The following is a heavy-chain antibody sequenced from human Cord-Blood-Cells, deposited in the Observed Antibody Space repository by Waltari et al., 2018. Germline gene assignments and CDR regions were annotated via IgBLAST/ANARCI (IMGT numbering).Heavy chain of an antibody. D-gene: IGHD3-22*01. Sequence: QVQLVQSGAEVKKPGSTVKVSCKASGGTFSTMPTVWVRPAPEQGLEWMGGIIPIFGTANYAQKFQGRVTITADESTSTAYMELSSLRSEDTAVYYCARRSNYYDSSGYYFDYWGQGTLVTVSS. J-gene: IGHJ4*02. CDR1: GGTFSTMP. CDR2: IIPIFGTA. V-gene: IGHV1-69*01. CDR3: ARRSNYYDSSGYYFDY.